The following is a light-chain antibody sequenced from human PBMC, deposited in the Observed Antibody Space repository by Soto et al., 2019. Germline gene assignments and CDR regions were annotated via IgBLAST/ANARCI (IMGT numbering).Light chain of an antibody. J-gene: IGKJ5*01. CDR2: AAS. CDR1: QDINTY. CDR3: QQRKSYPIT. Sequence: DIQLTQSPSFLSASVGDRVTITCRASQDINTYLACYQQKPGKAPKLLIFAASTLQNGSPSRFSGSGSGTEFTVTITSLQPEDFATYYCQQRKSYPITFGQGTRLEIK. V-gene: IGKV1-9*01.